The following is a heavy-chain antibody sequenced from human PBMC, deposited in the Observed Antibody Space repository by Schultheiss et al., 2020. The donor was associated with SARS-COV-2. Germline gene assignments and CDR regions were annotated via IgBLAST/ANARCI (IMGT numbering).Heavy chain of an antibody. D-gene: IGHD2-2*01. CDR2: ISSSSSYI. J-gene: IGHJ6*03. CDR1: GFTFSSYA. CDR3: AKVVGYCSSTSCPHYYMDV. V-gene: IGHV3-21*01. Sequence: GGSLRLSCAASGFTFSSYAMSWVRQAPGKGLEWVSSISSSSSYIYYADSVKGRFTISRDNAKNSLYLQMNSLRAEDTAVYYCAKVVGYCSSTSCPHYYMDVWGKGTTVTVSS.